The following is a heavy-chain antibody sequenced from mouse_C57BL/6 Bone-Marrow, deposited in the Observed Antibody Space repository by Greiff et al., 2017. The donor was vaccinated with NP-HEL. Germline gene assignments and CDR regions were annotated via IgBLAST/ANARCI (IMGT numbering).Heavy chain of an antibody. Sequence: VQLQQSGPELVKPGASVKLSCKASGYTFTSYWMHWVKQRPGQGLEWIGNINPRNGGTNYNEKFKSKATLTVDTSSSTAYMQLSSLTSEDSAVYYCARSDITTVVGRSYWYFDVWGTGTTVTVSS. D-gene: IGHD1-1*01. CDR2: INPRNGGT. CDR1: GYTFTSYW. CDR3: ARSDITTVVGRSYWYFDV. V-gene: IGHV1-53*01. J-gene: IGHJ1*03.